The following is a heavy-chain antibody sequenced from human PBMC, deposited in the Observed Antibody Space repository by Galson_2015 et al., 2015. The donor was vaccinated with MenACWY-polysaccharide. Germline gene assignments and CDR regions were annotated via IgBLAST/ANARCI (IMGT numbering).Heavy chain of an antibody. J-gene: IGHJ5*02. CDR3: ARDLVRGVIDPLTA. D-gene: IGHD3-10*01. CDR1: GYTFSNYG. V-gene: IGHV1-18*01. CDR2: ISAYDGNT. Sequence: SVKVSCKASGYTFSNYGITWVRQAPGQGLEWMGRISAYDGNTNYAQKFQGRVTMTTDTSTSTAYMGLGTLRSDDTAVYYCARDLVRGVIDPLTAWGQGTLVTVSS.